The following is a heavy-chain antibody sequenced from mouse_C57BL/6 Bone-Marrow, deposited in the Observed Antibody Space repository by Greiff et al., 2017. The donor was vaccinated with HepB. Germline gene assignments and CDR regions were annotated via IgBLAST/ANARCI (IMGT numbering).Heavy chain of an antibody. Sequence: EVKVVESGGGLVQPGGSLKLSCAASGFTFSDYYMYWVRQTPEKRLEWVAYISNGGGSTYYPDTVKGRFTISRDNAKNTLYLQMSRLKSEDTAMYYCARHEEDRGGAMDYWGQGTSVTVSS. CDR1: GFTFSDYY. J-gene: IGHJ4*01. CDR2: ISNGGGST. D-gene: IGHD2-14*01. V-gene: IGHV5-12*01. CDR3: ARHEEDRGGAMDY.